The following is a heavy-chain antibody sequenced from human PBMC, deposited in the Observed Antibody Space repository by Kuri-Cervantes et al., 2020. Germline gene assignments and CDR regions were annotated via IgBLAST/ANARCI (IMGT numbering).Heavy chain of an antibody. CDR3: ASPSRRTGRYFDY. V-gene: IGHV4-59*04. D-gene: IGHD1-1*01. CDR1: GGSISSNF. J-gene: IGHJ4*02. CDR2: IYHSGST. Sequence: SETLSLTCTVSGGSISSNFWSWIRQPPGKGLEWIGSIYHSGSTYYNPSLKSRVTISVDTSKNQFSLKLSSVTAADTAVYYCASPSRRTGRYFDYWGQGTLVTVSS.